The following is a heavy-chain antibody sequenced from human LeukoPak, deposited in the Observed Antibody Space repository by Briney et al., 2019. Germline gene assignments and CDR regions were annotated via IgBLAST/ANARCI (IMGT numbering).Heavy chain of an antibody. J-gene: IGHJ3*02. D-gene: IGHD3-22*01. CDR2: IYYSGST. V-gene: IGHV4-59*01. CDR3: ASGYDSSGHYLDAFDI. CDR1: GGSISSYY. Sequence: SETLSLTCTVSGGSISSYYWSWIRQPPGEGLEWIGYIYYSGSTNYNPSLKSRVTISVDTSKNQFSLKLSSVTAADTAVYYCASGYDSSGHYLDAFDIWGQGTMVTVSS.